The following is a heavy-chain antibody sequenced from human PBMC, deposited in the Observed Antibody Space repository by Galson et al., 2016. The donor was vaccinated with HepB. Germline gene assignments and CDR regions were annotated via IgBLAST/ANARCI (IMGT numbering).Heavy chain of an antibody. V-gene: IGHV3-30*04. CDR1: GFTFRYFS. CDR2: ISDDGSSK. Sequence: LRLSCAASGFTFRYFSIHWVRQAPGKGLEWVTIISDDGSSKYYADSVKGRFTISRDNSKNTVNLQMNNLRTEDTAVYYCARGGTGRLAYYYYGMDVWGPGTTVTVSS. CDR3: ARGGTGRLAYYYYGMDV. D-gene: IGHD1-1*01. J-gene: IGHJ6*02.